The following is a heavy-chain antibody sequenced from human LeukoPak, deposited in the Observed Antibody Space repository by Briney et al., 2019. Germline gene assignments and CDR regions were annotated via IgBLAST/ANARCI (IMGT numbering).Heavy chain of an antibody. V-gene: IGHV3-7*01. CDR2: IKQDGSEK. CDR3: AKVGYSYGPHYFDY. J-gene: IGHJ4*02. D-gene: IGHD5-18*01. CDR1: GFTFSSYW. Sequence: GGSLRLSCAASGFTFSSYWMSWVRQAPGKGLEWVANIKQDGSEKNYVDSVKGRFTISRDNAKNSQYLQINSRRVEDAAVYYCAKVGYSYGPHYFDYWGQGTLVTVSS.